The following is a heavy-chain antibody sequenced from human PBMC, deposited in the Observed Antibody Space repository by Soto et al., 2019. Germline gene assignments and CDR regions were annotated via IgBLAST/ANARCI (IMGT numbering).Heavy chain of an antibody. J-gene: IGHJ6*02. CDR1: GFTFSNYA. Sequence: PGGSLRLSCAGSGFTFSNYAMHWVRQAPGKGLEWVAVISYDGSNKYYADYVKGRFTISRDNSKNTLYLQMNSLRAEDTAVYYCARDYYRFNSGYGFSMDVWGQGTTVTVSS. CDR2: ISYDGSNK. V-gene: IGHV3-30-3*01. D-gene: IGHD5-12*01. CDR3: ARDYYRFNSGYGFSMDV.